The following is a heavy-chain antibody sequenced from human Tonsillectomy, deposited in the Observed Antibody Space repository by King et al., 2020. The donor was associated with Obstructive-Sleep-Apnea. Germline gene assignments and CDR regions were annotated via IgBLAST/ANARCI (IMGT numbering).Heavy chain of an antibody. Sequence: VQLVESGAEVKKPGASVKVSCTASGYTFTSYDINWVRQATGQGLEWMGWMNPNSGNTGYAQKFQGRVTMTRNTSISTAYMELSSLRSEDTAVYYCARRSSASGSYYKYYFDYWGQGTLVTVSS. J-gene: IGHJ4*02. D-gene: IGHD3-10*01. CDR1: GYTFTSYD. CDR2: MNPNSGNT. CDR3: ARRSSASGSYYKYYFDY. V-gene: IGHV1-8*01.